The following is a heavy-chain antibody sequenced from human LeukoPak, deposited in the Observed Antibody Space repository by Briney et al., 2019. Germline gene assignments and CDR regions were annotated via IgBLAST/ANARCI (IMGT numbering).Heavy chain of an antibody. D-gene: IGHD3-16*01. CDR2: ITRDGSST. Sequence: RSGGSLRLSCAASGLTFSSSWVHWVRQAPGKGLVWVSRITRDGSSTTYADSVKGRFTTSRDNAKNTLYLQMDSLRDDDTAVYYCARDPGYESWSPFWGGMDVWGNGTTVIVSS. J-gene: IGHJ6*04. CDR1: GLTFSSSW. V-gene: IGHV3-74*01. CDR3: ARDPGYESWSPFWGGMDV.